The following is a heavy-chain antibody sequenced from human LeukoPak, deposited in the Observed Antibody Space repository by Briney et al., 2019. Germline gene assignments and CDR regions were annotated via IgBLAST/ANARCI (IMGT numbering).Heavy chain of an antibody. J-gene: IGHJ4*02. D-gene: IGHD3-10*01. CDR2: FSGSGGST. CDR1: GFTFSSYA. Sequence: GGSLRLSCAASGFTFSSYAMSWVRQAPGKGLEWVSAFSGSGGSTYYADSVKGRFTISRDNSKNTLFLQMNSLRAEDTAVYYCAKVSGPYYFDYWGQGTLVTVSS. CDR3: AKVSGPYYFDY. V-gene: IGHV3-23*01.